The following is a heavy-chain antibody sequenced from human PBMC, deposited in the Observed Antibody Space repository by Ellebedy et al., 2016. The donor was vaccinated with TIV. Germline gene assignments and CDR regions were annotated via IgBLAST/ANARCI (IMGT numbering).Heavy chain of an antibody. Sequence: GGSLRLXXVASDFDFSRFAMHWVRQTPGKGLEWVALISHDGDKQFYADAVKGRFTISRDNSKSTLFLQMNSLRLQDTAMYYCARTNSGYDYMDYWGQGSLVTVSS. J-gene: IGHJ4*02. D-gene: IGHD5-12*01. CDR2: ISHDGDKQ. CDR3: ARTNSGYDYMDY. V-gene: IGHV3-30-3*01. CDR1: DFDFSRFA.